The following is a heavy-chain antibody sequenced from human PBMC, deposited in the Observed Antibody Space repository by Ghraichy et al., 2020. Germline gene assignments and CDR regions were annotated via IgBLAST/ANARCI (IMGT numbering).Heavy chain of an antibody. Sequence: GGSLRLSCAASGFTFDDYAMHWVRQAPGKGLEWVSGISWNSGSIGYADSVKGRFTISRDNAKNSLYLQMNSLRAEDMALYYCAKGQVAGSYDNYGFDYWGQGTLVTVSS. CDR3: AKGQVAGSYDNYGFDY. V-gene: IGHV3-9*03. D-gene: IGHD5-18*01. CDR1: GFTFDDYA. CDR2: ISWNSGSI. J-gene: IGHJ4*02.